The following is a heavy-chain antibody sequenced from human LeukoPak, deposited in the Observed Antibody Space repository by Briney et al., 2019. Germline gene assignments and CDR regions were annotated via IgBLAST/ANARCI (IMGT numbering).Heavy chain of an antibody. CDR2: ISRSGVST. CDR3: AKDHMSSPVTYGYSFDS. D-gene: IGHD5-18*01. V-gene: IGHV3-23*01. Sequence: GGSLRLSCAASGFTFNIYAMNWVRQAPGKGLEWVAAISRSGVSTRDADSVKGRFTISRDNSKNTLYLRMSSLRAEDTAVYYCAKDHMSSPVTYGYSFDSWGQGTLVTVSS. J-gene: IGHJ4*02. CDR1: GFTFNIYA.